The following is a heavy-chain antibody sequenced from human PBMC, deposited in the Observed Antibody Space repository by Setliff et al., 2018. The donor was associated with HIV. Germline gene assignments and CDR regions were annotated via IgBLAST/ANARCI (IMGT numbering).Heavy chain of an antibody. J-gene: IGHJ4*02. V-gene: IGHV4-31*03. CDR1: GGSISSCGFY. D-gene: IGHD3-22*01. CDR2: IYNTGST. Sequence: NPSETLSLTCTVTGGSISSCGFYWTWIRQHPGKDLEWIGYIYNTGSTYHSPSLESRVTISIDTSKNQFSLKLSSATAADTAVYYCARSRLHYYDSSGYYPSYFDYWGQGTLVTVSS. CDR3: ARSRLHYYDSSGYYPSYFDY.